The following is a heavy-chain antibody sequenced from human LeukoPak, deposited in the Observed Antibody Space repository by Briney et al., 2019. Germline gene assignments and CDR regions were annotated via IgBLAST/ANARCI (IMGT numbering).Heavy chain of an antibody. Sequence: GGSLRLSCAASGFTFSSYGMHWVRQAPGKGLEWVAVISYDGSNKYYADSVKGRFTISRDNSKNTLYLQMNSPRAEDTAVYYCAKDHYDSSGYYLGGPDYWGQGTLVTVSS. CDR2: ISYDGSNK. V-gene: IGHV3-30*18. J-gene: IGHJ4*02. CDR3: AKDHYDSSGYYLGGPDY. CDR1: GFTFSSYG. D-gene: IGHD3-22*01.